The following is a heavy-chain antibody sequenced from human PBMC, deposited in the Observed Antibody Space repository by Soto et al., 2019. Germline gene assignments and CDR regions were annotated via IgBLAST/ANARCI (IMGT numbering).Heavy chain of an antibody. V-gene: IGHV3-30-3*01. CDR3: AREGTKDSFYYYGLDV. CDR2: ISKDGTKQ. J-gene: IGHJ6*02. CDR1: GFTFSDYT. Sequence: PGRSPRLSCEASGFTFSDYTLYWVRQAPGKGLEWLAGISKDGTKQDYADFVKGRLTISRDNFRNTFYLPMDSLRSEDTALYYCAREGTKDSFYYYGLDVWGPGTTVAVSS. D-gene: IGHD5-18*01.